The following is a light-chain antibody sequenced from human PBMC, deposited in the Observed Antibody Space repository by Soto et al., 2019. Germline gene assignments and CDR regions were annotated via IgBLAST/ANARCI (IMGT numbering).Light chain of an antibody. Sequence: DIQMTQSPSTLSASVGDRVTITCRASQSIDDWLAWYQQKPGKAPKLLIYKASILESGVPSRFSGSGSGTEFTLTISSLQPDDFATYYCQQYNSYWTFGQGTKVDFK. CDR2: KAS. V-gene: IGKV1-5*03. CDR1: QSIDDW. J-gene: IGKJ1*01. CDR3: QQYNSYWT.